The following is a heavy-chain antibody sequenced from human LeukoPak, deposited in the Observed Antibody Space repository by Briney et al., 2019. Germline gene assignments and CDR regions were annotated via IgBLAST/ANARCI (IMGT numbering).Heavy chain of an antibody. D-gene: IGHD3-10*01. CDR1: GCSISSDY. CDR2: IYYSGST. CDR3: ARSTMVRGAYTSFDI. Sequence: SETLSLTCTVSGCSISSDYWRWVRQRPGKGLEWIGYIYYSGSTNYNPSLKSRVTISVDTSKNQFSLKLSSVTAADTAVYYCARSTMVRGAYTSFDIWGQGTMVTVSS. J-gene: IGHJ3*02. V-gene: IGHV4-59*01.